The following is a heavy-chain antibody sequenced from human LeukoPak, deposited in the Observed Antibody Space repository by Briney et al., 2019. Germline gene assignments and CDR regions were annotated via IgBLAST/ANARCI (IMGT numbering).Heavy chain of an antibody. Sequence: ASLKVSCTASGYTFTGYYMHWVRQAPGQGLEWMGRINPNSGGTNYAQKFQGRVTMTRDTSISTAYMELSRLRSDDTAVYYCARVLAVTTYWFDPWGQGTLVTVSS. J-gene: IGHJ5*02. D-gene: IGHD4-17*01. CDR2: INPNSGGT. CDR1: GYTFTGYY. V-gene: IGHV1-2*06. CDR3: ARVLAVTTYWFDP.